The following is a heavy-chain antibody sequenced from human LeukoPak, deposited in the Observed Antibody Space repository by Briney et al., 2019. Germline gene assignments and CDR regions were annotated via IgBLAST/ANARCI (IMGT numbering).Heavy chain of an antibody. V-gene: IGHV3-74*01. CDR2: ISTDGSSA. D-gene: IGHD3-10*01. CDR3: ARVMYYYASGSLVVYYFDS. J-gene: IGHJ4*02. Sequence: GGSLRLSCAASGFTFSTYWMHWVRQAPGKGLVWVSRISTDGSSATYADSVKGRFTISRDNAKNTLYLQINSLRAEDTAVYYCARVMYYYASGSLVVYYFDSWGQGTLVTVSS. CDR1: GFTFSTYW.